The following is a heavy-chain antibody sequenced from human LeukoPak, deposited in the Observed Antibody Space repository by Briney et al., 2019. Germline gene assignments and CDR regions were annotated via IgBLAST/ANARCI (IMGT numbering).Heavy chain of an antibody. CDR3: AKDHVAVSSWYDYGGNSWFDY. V-gene: IGHV3-23*01. D-gene: IGHD6-13*01. J-gene: IGHJ4*02. CDR2: ISGSGGST. CDR1: GFTFSSYA. Sequence: GGSLRLSCAASGFTFSSYAMSWVRQAPGKGLEWVSAISGSGGSTYYADSVKGRFTISRDNSKNTLYLQMNSLRAEDTAVYYCAKDHVAVSSWYDYGGNSWFDYWGQGTLVTVSS.